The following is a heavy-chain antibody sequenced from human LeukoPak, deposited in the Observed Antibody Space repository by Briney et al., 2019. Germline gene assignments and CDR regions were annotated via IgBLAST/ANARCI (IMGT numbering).Heavy chain of an antibody. Sequence: PSETLSLTCTVSGGPISSYYWSWIRQPAGKGLEWIGRIYTSGSTNYNPSLKSRVTISVDKSKNQFSLKLSSVTAADTAVYYCARDQRDYDSSDFDLWGRGTLVTVSS. CDR1: GGPISSYY. CDR3: ARDQRDYDSSDFDL. V-gene: IGHV4-4*07. D-gene: IGHD3-22*01. J-gene: IGHJ2*01. CDR2: IYTSGST.